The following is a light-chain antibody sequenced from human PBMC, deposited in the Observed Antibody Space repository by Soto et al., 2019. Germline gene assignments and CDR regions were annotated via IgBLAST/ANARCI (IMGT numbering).Light chain of an antibody. CDR2: DNN. CDR1: SSNIGGNA. J-gene: IGLJ3*02. V-gene: IGLV1-44*01. Sequence: QSVLTQPPSASGTPGQRVTISCSGSSSNIGGNAVNWYQQLPGTAPRLLMYDNNQRPSGVPDRFSGSKSGTSASLSISGLQPEDEADYYCAAWDGSRSAWVFGGGTKVTVL. CDR3: AAWDGSRSAWV.